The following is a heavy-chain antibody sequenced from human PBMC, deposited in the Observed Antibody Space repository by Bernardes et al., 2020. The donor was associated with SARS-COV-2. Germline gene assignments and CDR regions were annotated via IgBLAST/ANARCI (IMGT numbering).Heavy chain of an antibody. CDR1: GFTFSSYG. CDR3: ARDPPTPTGPHYDGMDV. V-gene: IGHV3-33*01. J-gene: IGHJ6*02. CDR2: IWYDGSNK. Sequence: GGSLRLSCAASGFTFSSYGMHWVRKPPGKGQEWVAVIWYDGSNKYYADSVKGRFTISRDNSKNTLYLQMNSLRAEDTAVYYCARDPPTPTGPHYDGMDVWGQGTTVTVSS.